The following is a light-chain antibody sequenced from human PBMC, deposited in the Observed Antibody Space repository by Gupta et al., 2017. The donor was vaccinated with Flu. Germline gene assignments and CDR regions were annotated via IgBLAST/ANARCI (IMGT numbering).Light chain of an antibody. J-gene: IGKJ4*01. CDR3: QQRSNWPPLT. Sequence: EIVLTQSPATLSLSPGERATLSCRDSQSVSSYLAWYQQKPGQAPRLLIYDASSRATGIPASFSGSGSGTDFTLTISSLEPEDFAVYYCQQRSNWPPLTFGGGTKVEIK. V-gene: IGKV3-11*01. CDR2: DAS. CDR1: QSVSSY.